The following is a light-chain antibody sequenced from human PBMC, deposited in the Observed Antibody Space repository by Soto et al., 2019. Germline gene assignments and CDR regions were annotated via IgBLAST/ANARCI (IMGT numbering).Light chain of an antibody. CDR3: QSYDNSLNHVV. Sequence: QSVLTQPPSVSGAPGQRVTIPCTGSSSNIGSFYDVHWYQQLPGTVPKLLIYSDNNRPSGVPDRFSGSKSGTAASLAITGLQAEDEVDYYCQSYDNSLNHVVFGGGTKLTVL. J-gene: IGLJ2*01. CDR2: SDN. V-gene: IGLV1-40*01. CDR1: SSNIGSFYD.